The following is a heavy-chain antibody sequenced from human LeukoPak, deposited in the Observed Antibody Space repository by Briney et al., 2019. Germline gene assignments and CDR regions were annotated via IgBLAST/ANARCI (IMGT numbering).Heavy chain of an antibody. D-gene: IGHD3-16*01. Sequence: AAVTVSCKASRYTLTSYYLHWVRPAPAQGLEWMGLINPSGGSTSYPQKLQGRVTMTRDSSTSTVYIGLSSPRSEDTAGYYWGRDSVLGDFDYWGQGTLVTVSS. CDR1: RYTLTSYY. V-gene: IGHV1-46*01. CDR2: INPSGGST. CDR3: GRDSVLGDFDY. J-gene: IGHJ4*02.